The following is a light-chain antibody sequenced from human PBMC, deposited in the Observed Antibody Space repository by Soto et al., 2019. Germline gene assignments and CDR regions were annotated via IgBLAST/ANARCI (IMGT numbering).Light chain of an antibody. CDR1: QSVSSN. CDR2: GAS. CDR3: HQYNNLPRT. Sequence: EIVMTQSPATLSVSPGERATLSCRASQSVSSNLAWYQQKPGQAPRVLIYGASTRATGIPARFSGSGSGTEFTLTISSLQSEDFAVYYCHQYNNLPRTFCQGTKVEIK. J-gene: IGKJ1*01. V-gene: IGKV3-15*01.